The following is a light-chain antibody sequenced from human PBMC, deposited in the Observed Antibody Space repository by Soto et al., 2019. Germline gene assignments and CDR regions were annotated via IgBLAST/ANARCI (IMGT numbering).Light chain of an antibody. CDR2: RNS. V-gene: IGLV1-40*01. Sequence: QLVLTQPRSVSGAPGQRVTISCTGSSSNIGAGYDVHWYQQLPGTAPKLLIYRNSNRPSGVPDRFSGSKSGTSASLAITGLQAEDEADYYCQSYDSSLSVNVFGTGTKVTVL. CDR3: QSYDSSLSVNV. CDR1: SSNIGAGYD. J-gene: IGLJ1*01.